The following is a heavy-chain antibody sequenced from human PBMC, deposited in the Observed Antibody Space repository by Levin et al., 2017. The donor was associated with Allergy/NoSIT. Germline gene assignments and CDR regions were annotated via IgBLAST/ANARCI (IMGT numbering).Heavy chain of an antibody. D-gene: IGHD2-2*02. CDR3: ARHLGYCSSTSCYSSGWFDP. CDR2: INPGDSDI. V-gene: IGHV5-51*01. Sequence: GESLKISCKGSGYSFTSYWIGWVRQMPGKGLEWMGIINPGDSDIKYSPSFQGQVTISADKSISTAYLRWSSLKASDTAMYYWARHLGYCSSTSCYSSGWFDPWGQGTLVTVSS. J-gene: IGHJ5*02. CDR1: GYSFTSYW.